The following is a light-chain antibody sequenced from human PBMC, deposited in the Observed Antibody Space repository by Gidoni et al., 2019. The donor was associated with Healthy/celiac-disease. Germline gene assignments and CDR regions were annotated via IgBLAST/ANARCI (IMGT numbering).Light chain of an antibody. CDR2: GNS. CDR1: SSNIGAGYD. Sequence: QSVLTPPPSVSGAPGQRVTISCTGSSSNIGAGYDVHWYQQLPGTAPKLLIYGNSNRPSGVPDRFSGSKSGTSASLAITGLHAEDEADYYCQSYDSSLSGSYVFGTGTKVTVL. V-gene: IGLV1-40*01. CDR3: QSYDSSLSGSYV. J-gene: IGLJ1*01.